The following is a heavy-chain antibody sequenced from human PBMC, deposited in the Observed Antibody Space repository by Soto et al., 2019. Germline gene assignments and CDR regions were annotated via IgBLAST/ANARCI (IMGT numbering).Heavy chain of an antibody. J-gene: IGHJ6*02. CDR3: AKDIWQQLVQDYYYYGMDV. D-gene: IGHD6-13*01. CDR2: ISWNSGSI. V-gene: IGHV3-9*01. Sequence: GGSLRLSCAASGFTFDDYVMHWVRQAPGKGLEWVSGISWNSGSIGYADSVKGRFTISRDNAKNSLYLQMNSLRAEDTALYYCAKDIWQQLVQDYYYYGMDVWGQGTTVTVSS. CDR1: GFTFDDYV.